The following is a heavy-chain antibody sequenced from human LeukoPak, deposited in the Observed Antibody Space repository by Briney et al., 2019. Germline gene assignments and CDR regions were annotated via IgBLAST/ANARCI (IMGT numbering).Heavy chain of an antibody. CDR3: ARRYQLSGLDF. CDR2: KSHTT. CDR1: GFTFRDHS. Sequence: GSLRLSCAAPGFTFRDHSRHWVRQTPGKGLEWVGRKSHTTEYAASVKGRFTNSRDDSKNSLYLQRNSLKTEDTAVYFCARRYQLSGLDFWGQGTLVTVSS. D-gene: IGHD3-3*01. J-gene: IGHJ4*02. V-gene: IGHV3-72*01.